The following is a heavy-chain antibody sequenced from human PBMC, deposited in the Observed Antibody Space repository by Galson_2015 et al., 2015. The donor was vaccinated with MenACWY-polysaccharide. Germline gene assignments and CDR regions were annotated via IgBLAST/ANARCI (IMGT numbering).Heavy chain of an antibody. CDR2: VYPGDSDA. Sequence: QSGAEVKKPGESLQISCKGSGYNFGSYWIAWVRQMPGKGLEWMGSVYPGDSDAKYSPSFQGHVTFSVDKSISTAYLQWSSLKASDSAIYYCARLNRRGYSKNLVFENWGQGSLVIVSS. D-gene: IGHD5-12*01. CDR3: ARLNRRGYSKNLVFEN. J-gene: IGHJ4*02. CDR1: GYNFGSYW. V-gene: IGHV5-51*03.